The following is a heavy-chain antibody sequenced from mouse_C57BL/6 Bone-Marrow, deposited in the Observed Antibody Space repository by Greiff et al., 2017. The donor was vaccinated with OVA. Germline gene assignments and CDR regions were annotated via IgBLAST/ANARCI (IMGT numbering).Heavy chain of an antibody. Sequence: QVQLQQSGAELARPGASVKLSCKASGYTFTSYGISWVKQRTGQGLEWIGEIYPRSGNTYYNEKFKGRATLTADKSSSTAYMELRSLTSEDSAVYFCARWPRLLTTWFAYWGQGTLVTVSA. CDR3: ARWPRLLTTWFAY. J-gene: IGHJ3*01. V-gene: IGHV1-81*01. CDR1: GYTFTSYG. CDR2: IYPRSGNT. D-gene: IGHD1-1*01.